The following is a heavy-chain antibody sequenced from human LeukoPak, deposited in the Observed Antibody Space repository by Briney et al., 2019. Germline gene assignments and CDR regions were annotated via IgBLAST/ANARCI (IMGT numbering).Heavy chain of an antibody. CDR3: AREPTCIAAARGCYYGMDV. V-gene: IGHV1-46*01. J-gene: IGHJ6*02. D-gene: IGHD6-13*01. CDR2: INPSGGST. Sequence: ASVKVSCKASGYTFTSYYMHWVRQAPGQGLEWMRIINPSGGSTSYAQKFQGRVTMTRDTSTSTVYMELSSLRSEDTAVYYCAREPTCIAAARGCYYGMDVWGQGTTVTVSS. CDR1: GYTFTSYY.